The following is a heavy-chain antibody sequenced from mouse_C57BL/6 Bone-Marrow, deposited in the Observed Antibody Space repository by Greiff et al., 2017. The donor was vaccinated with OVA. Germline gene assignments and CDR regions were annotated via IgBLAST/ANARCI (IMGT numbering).Heavy chain of an antibody. CDR2: ISDGGSYT. CDR3: ARDGGAY. V-gene: IGHV5-4*01. J-gene: IGHJ3*01. CDR1: GFTFSSYA. Sequence: EVKLVEPGGGLVKPGGSLKLSCAASGFTFSSYAMSWVRQTPEKRLEWVATISDGGSYTYYTDNVKGRFTISRDNAKNNRYLQMSHLKSEDTAMYYCARDGGAYWGQGTLVTVSA. D-gene: IGHD1-1*02.